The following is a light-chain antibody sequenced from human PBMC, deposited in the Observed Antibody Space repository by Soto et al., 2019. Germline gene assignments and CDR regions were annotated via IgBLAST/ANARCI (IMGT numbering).Light chain of an antibody. CDR3: SSYTSSSTLGV. CDR2: EVS. J-gene: IGLJ3*02. Sequence: QSALTQPASVSGSPGQSITISCTGTSSDVGGYNYVSWYQQHPDKAPKLKIYEVSNRPSGISNRFSGSKSGNTASLTISGLQAEDEADYYCSSYTSSSTLGVFGGGTKLTVL. CDR1: SSDVGGYNY. V-gene: IGLV2-14*01.